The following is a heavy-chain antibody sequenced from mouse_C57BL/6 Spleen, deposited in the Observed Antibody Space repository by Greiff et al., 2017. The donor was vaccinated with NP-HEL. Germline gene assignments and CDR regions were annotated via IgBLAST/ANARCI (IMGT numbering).Heavy chain of an antibody. D-gene: IGHD4-1*01. CDR1: GFTFSSYA. J-gene: IGHJ3*01. Sequence: EVKLVESGGGLVKPGGSLKLSCAASGFTFSSYAMSWVRQTPEKRLEWVATISDGGSYTYYPDNVKGRFTISRDNAKNNLYLQMSHLKSEDTAMYYCARDANWAHFAYWGQGTLVTVSA. CDR2: ISDGGSYT. V-gene: IGHV5-4*01. CDR3: ARDANWAHFAY.